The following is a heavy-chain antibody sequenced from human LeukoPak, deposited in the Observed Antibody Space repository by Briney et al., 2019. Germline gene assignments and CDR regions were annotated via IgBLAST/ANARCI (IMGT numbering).Heavy chain of an antibody. CDR3: CLMVWGVT. CDR1: GFTFSNYP. D-gene: IGHD3-10*01. CDR2: ITSTGGSA. J-gene: IGHJ5*02. V-gene: IGHV3-64D*06. Sequence: GGSLRLSCSASGFTFSNYPLYWVRQAPGKGLEFVSAITSTGGSAYYSDSVKGRFTISRDNSKGALFLQMSSLRLEDTAVCYCCLMVWGVTWGQGTLVTVSP.